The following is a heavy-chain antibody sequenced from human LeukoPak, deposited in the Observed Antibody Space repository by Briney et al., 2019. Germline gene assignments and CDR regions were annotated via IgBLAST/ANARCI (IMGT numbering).Heavy chain of an antibody. D-gene: IGHD3-22*01. V-gene: IGHV3-74*01. J-gene: IGHJ4*02. CDR2: IHSDGSST. CDR3: ARDGTYYYDSSGYPDY. CDR1: GFTFSSYW. Sequence: GGSLRLSCAASGFTFSSYWMHWVRQAPGKGLVWVSRIHSDGSSTSYADSVKGRFTISRDNAKNTLYLQMNSLRAEDTAVYYCARDGTYYYDSSGYPDYWGQGTLVTVSS.